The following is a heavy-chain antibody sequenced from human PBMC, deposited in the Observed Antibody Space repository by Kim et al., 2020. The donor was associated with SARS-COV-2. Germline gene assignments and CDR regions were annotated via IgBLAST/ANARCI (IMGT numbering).Heavy chain of an antibody. D-gene: IGHD5-18*01. Sequence: SETLSLTCTVSGGSISSSTYYWAWIRQPPGKGLEWIGTIYYCGTTYDNPSLRSRVTISMDTSKNQFSLKLSSVTAADTAVYYCVRDRWDTTTHPYYYYGMDVWGKGTTGTVSS. CDR2: IYYCGTT. CDR1: GGSISSSTYY. J-gene: IGHJ6*04. CDR3: VRDRWDTTTHPYYYYGMDV. V-gene: IGHV4-39*07.